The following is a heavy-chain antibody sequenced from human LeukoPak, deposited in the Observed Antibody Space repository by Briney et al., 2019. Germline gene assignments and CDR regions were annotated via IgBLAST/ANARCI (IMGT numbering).Heavy chain of an antibody. J-gene: IGHJ4*02. CDR3: ASCLFDYHYFAQ. V-gene: IGHV4-4*02. CDR2: IYHSGTT. CDR1: GDSITSHNW. D-gene: IGHD4-11*01. Sequence: SETLSLTCAVSGDSITSHNWWSWVRQSPGKGLEWIGEIYHSGTTNYSPSLKSRVTISVDKSKNQLSLELTSVTAADTAVYFCASCLFDYHYFAQWGQGTLVTVSS.